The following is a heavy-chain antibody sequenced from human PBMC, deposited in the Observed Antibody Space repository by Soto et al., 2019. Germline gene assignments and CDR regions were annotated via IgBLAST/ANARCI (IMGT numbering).Heavy chain of an antibody. CDR3: ERGKGIDV. J-gene: IGHJ6*04. V-gene: IGHV3-21*01. CDR1: GFTFSSYS. Sequence: EVQLVESGGGLVKPGGSLRLSCAASGFTFSSYSMNGVRQAPGKGLECVSYTSSGSSYIYYADSVKGRFTISRDNAENSLYLQMNSLIAEDTAVYYCERGKGIDVWGKWSTVTVSS. CDR2: TSSGSSYI.